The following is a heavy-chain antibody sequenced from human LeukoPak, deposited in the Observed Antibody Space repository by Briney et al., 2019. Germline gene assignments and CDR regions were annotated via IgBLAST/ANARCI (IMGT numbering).Heavy chain of an antibody. CDR1: GFTLSSYA. CDR3: ARDRGVLGADY. J-gene: IGHJ4*02. CDR2: ISVSGGST. Sequence: GGSLRLSCTASGFTLSSYAMSWVRQAPGKGLEWVSGISVSGGSTYYADSVKGRFTLSRDNSNNKLCLQMNSLRADDTAVYYCARDRGVLGADYWGQGTLVTVSS. D-gene: IGHD3-10*01. V-gene: IGHV3-23*01.